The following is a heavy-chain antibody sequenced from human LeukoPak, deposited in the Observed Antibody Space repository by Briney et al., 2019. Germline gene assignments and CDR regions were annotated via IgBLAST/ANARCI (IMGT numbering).Heavy chain of an antibody. D-gene: IGHD2-15*01. Sequence: SETLSLTCTVSGGSISSYYWSWIRQPPGKGLEWIGYMYYSGSTNYNPSLKSRVTMSVDTSKNQFSLKLSSVTAADTAVYYCALISPLDAFDIWGQGTMVTVSS. CDR2: MYYSGST. CDR1: GGSISSYY. V-gene: IGHV4-59*12. J-gene: IGHJ3*02. CDR3: ALISPLDAFDI.